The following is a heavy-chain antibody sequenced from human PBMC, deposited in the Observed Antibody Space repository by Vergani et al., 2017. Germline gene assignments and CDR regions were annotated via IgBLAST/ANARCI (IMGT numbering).Heavy chain of an antibody. Sequence: QVQLQESGPGLVKPSQTLSLTCTVSGGSISSYYWSWIRHPPGKGLEWIGYIYYSGSTNYNPSLKSRVTISVDTSKNQFSLKLSSVTAADTARYYCARDGGYGSRKSWFDPWGQGTLVTVSS. CDR2: IYYSGST. CDR1: GGSISSYY. J-gene: IGHJ5*02. V-gene: IGHV4-59*01. CDR3: ARDGGYGSRKSWFDP. D-gene: IGHD3-10*01.